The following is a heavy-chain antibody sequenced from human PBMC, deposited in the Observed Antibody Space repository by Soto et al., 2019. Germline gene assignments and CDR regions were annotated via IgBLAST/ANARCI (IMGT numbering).Heavy chain of an antibody. D-gene: IGHD3-10*01. J-gene: IGHJ4*02. CDR3: ARDRGSDDPIDY. Sequence: QVQLVESGGGVVQPERSLTLSCAASGFTFRSYGMHWVRQAPGKGLEWVAVIWHDGMNKYYADSVRGRFTISRDNSKNSLYLQLNSLIAEDTAGYSCARDRGSDDPIDYWGQGNLVTVSS. V-gene: IGHV3-33*01. CDR1: GFTFRSYG. CDR2: IWHDGMNK.